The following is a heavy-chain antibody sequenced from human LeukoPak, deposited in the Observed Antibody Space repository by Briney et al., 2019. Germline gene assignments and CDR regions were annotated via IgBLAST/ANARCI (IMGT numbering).Heavy chain of an antibody. CDR2: ISYDGSRK. Sequence: GRSLRLSCAASGFTFSSYAMHWVRQAPGKGLEWVAVISYDGSRKYYADSVRGRFTISRDNSKNTVYLQMNSLRAEDTAVYYCAKPYRSGSLAFSSGSSFDSWGQGTLVTVSS. V-gene: IGHV3-30*18. J-gene: IGHJ4*02. D-gene: IGHD3-22*01. CDR3: AKPYRSGSLAFSSGSSFDS. CDR1: GFTFSSYA.